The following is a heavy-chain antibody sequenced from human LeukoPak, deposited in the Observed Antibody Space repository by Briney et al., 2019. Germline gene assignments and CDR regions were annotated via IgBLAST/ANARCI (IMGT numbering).Heavy chain of an antibody. CDR1: GFTFSSYA. Sequence: TGGSLRLSCAASGFTFSSYAMSWVRQAPGKGLEWVSAISGSGGSTYYADSVKGRFTISRDNSKNTLYLQMNSLRAEDTAVYYCAKDLLVSIAAAGTIDYWGQGTLVTVSS. CDR2: ISGSGGST. J-gene: IGHJ4*02. D-gene: IGHD6-13*01. CDR3: AKDLLVSIAAAGTIDY. V-gene: IGHV3-23*01.